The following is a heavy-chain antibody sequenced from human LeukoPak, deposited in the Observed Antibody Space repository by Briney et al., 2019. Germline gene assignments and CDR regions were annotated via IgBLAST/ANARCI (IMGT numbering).Heavy chain of an antibody. CDR3: ASELTETRYCSSTSCPTSMDV. CDR2: INPNSGVT. Sequence: ASVKVSCKASGYTFTGYYMHWVRQAPGQGLEWMGWINPNSGVTKYAQKFQGRVTMTRDTSISTAYMELSRLRSDDTAVYHCASELTETRYCSSTSCPTSMDVWGKGTTVTVSS. CDR1: GYTFTGYY. J-gene: IGHJ6*03. D-gene: IGHD2-2*01. V-gene: IGHV1-2*02.